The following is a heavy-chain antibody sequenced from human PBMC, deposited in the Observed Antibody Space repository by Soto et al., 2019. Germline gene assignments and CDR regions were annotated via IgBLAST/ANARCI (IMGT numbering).Heavy chain of an antibody. V-gene: IGHV3-21*01. CDR1: GFTFSSYS. Sequence: PWGSLRLSCAASGFTFSSYSMNWFRQAPGKGLEWVSSISSSSSYIYYADSVKGRFTISRDNAKNSLYLQMNSLRAEDTAVYYCARDSDSSSWYDAFDIWGQGTMVTVSS. CDR3: ARDSDSSSWYDAFDI. CDR2: ISSSSSYI. D-gene: IGHD6-13*01. J-gene: IGHJ3*02.